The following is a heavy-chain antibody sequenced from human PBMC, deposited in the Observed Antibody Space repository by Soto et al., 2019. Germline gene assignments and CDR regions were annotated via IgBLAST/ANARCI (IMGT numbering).Heavy chain of an antibody. CDR1: GFTFSSYG. D-gene: IGHD3-22*01. V-gene: IGHV3-33*01. Sequence: ALRLACAASGFTFSSYGMHWVRQAPGKGLEWVAVIWYDGSNKYYADSVKGRFTISRDNSKNTLYLQMNSLRAEDTAVYYCARDTAYYYDSSGYPDYWGQGTLVTVSS. CDR3: ARDTAYYYDSSGYPDY. CDR2: IWYDGSNK. J-gene: IGHJ4*02.